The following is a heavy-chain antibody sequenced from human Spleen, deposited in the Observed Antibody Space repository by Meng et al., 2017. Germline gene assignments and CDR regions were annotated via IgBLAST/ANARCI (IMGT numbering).Heavy chain of an antibody. CDR2: IKSQREGGTT. D-gene: IGHD3-9*01. CDR3: TAPIDY. V-gene: IGHV3-15*01. J-gene: IGHJ4*02. CDR1: GFTFSNTL. Sequence: EVQLWESGGGLVKPGESLRLSCAASGFTFSNTLMSWVRQAPGKGLEWVGRIKSQREGGTTDYGAPLKGRFSISRDDSKSTLYLHMNSLTIEDTAVYYCTAPIDYWGQGTLVTVSS.